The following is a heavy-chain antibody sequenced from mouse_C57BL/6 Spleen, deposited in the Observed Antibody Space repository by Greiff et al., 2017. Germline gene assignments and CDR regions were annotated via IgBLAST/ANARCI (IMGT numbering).Heavy chain of an antibody. CDR1: GYTFTSYW. CDR3: SRREGYAMDD. Sequence: QVQLQQPGAELVMPGASVKLSCKASGYTFTSYWMHWVKQRPGQGLEWIGEIDPSDSYTNSNQKFKGQSTLTVDKSYSTAYMQLSSLTSEDSAVXYCSRREGYAMDDWGQGTSVTVSS. J-gene: IGHJ4*01. V-gene: IGHV1-69*01. CDR2: IDPSDSYT.